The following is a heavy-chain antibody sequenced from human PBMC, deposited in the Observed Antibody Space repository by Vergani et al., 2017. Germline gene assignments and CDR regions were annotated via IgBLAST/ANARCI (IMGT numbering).Heavy chain of an antibody. D-gene: IGHD3-3*01. CDR1: GGTFSSYA. V-gene: IGHV1-69*01. CDR2: IIPIIGTA. Sequence: QVQLVQSGAEVKKPGSSVKVSCKASGGTFSSYAISWVRQAPGQGLEWMGGIIPIIGTANYAQKFQGRVTITADESTSTAYMELSSLRSEYTAVYYCARGAPWIFGVYYMDVWGKGTTVTVSS. J-gene: IGHJ6*03. CDR3: ARGAPWIFGVYYMDV.